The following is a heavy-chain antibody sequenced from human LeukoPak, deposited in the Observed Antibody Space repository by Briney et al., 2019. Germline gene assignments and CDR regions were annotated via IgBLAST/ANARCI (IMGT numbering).Heavy chain of an antibody. D-gene: IGHD7-27*01. Sequence: PSETLSLTCTVSGGSISSSSYYWGWIRQPPGKGLEWIGSIYYSGSTYYNPSLKIRVTISVDTSKNQFSLKLSSVTAADTAVYYCARDINPGDRDWFDPWGQGTLVTVSS. CDR3: ARDINPGDRDWFDP. J-gene: IGHJ5*02. V-gene: IGHV4-39*07. CDR1: GGSISSSSYY. CDR2: IYYSGST.